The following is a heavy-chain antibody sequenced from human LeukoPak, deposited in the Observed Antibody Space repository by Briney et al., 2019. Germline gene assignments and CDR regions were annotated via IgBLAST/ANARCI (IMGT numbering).Heavy chain of an antibody. V-gene: IGHV4-59*01. D-gene: IGHD6-19*01. CDR1: GGSISSYY. Sequence: SETLSLTCTVSGGSISSYYWSWIRQPPGKGLEWIGYIYYSGSTNYNPSLKSRDTISVDTSKNQFSLKLSSVTAADTAVYYCAREGSSGWNDYWGQGTLVTVSS. CDR3: AREGSSGWNDY. CDR2: IYYSGST. J-gene: IGHJ4*02.